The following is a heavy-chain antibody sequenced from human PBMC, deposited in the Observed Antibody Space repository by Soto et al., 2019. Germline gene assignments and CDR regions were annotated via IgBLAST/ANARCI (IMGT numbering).Heavy chain of an antibody. D-gene: IGHD3-10*01. J-gene: IGHJ5*02. CDR3: ARITMVRGVISNWFDP. CDR2: IIPIFGTA. CDR1: GYTFTGYY. Sequence: ASVKVSCKASGYTFTGYYMHWVRQAPGQGLEWMGWIIPIFGTANYAQKFQGRVTITADESTSTAYMELSSLRSEDTAVYYCARITMVRGVISNWFDPWGQGTLVTVSS. V-gene: IGHV1-69*13.